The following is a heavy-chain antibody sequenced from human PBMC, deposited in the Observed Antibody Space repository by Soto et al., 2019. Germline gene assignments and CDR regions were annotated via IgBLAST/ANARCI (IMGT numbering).Heavy chain of an antibody. CDR2: IYYLGDT. D-gene: IGHD3-22*01. CDR1: GGSISSSSSY. Sequence: SETLSLTCTVSGGSISSSSSYWGWIRQPPGKVLGWVVSIYYLGDTYYNPSLGGRVSVSLDKSNGEFSLRLNAVSASGTSVFYCAGLFTYVSSGYNLNYLGQGTMVTVSS. J-gene: IGHJ4*02. V-gene: IGHV4-39*01. CDR3: AGLFTYVSSGYNLNY.